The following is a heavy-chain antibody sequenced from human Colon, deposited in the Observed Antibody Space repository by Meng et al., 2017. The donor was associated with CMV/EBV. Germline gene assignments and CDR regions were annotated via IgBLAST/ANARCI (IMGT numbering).Heavy chain of an antibody. Sequence: LGEAGGAVVTTGTTLRLCCAASGFIFRRYAMQWVSQSPGKGPEWVAVKGFNGGHKSYGHSVKGRLRISRDNSQNTLYLQMRNLSGDDTALYYCERGTALNDQFLWTLWGQGTLVTVSS. CDR2: KGFNGGHK. CDR1: GFIFRRYA. D-gene: IGHD3/OR15-3a*01. V-gene: IGHV3-30*15. J-gene: IGHJ4*02. CDR3: ERGTALNDQFLWTL.